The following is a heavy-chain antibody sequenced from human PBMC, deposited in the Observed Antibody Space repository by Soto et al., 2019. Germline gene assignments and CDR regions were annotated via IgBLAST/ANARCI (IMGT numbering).Heavy chain of an antibody. CDR2: ISSSSSYI. CDR1: GFTFSSYS. V-gene: IGHV3-21*01. J-gene: IGHJ1*01. Sequence: GGSLRLSCAASGFTFSSYSMNWVRQAPGKGLEWVSFISSSSSYIYYADSVKGRFTISRDNAKNSLYLQMNSLRAEDTAVYYCARLDYGDYEYFQHWGQGTLVTVSS. D-gene: IGHD4-17*01. CDR3: ARLDYGDYEYFQH.